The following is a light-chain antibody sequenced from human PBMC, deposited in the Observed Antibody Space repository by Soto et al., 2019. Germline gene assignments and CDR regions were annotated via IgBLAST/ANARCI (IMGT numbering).Light chain of an antibody. CDR3: QQSYTTPRT. CDR1: QSISSY. V-gene: IGKV1-39*01. J-gene: IGKJ1*01. Sequence: DIQMTQSPSSLSASVGDRVTITCRASQSISSYLNWYQQKPGKAPKLLIYAASSLQSGVPSRFSGSGSGTDFTLTISSLQPGDFATYYCQQSYTTPRTFGQGTKVEIK. CDR2: AAS.